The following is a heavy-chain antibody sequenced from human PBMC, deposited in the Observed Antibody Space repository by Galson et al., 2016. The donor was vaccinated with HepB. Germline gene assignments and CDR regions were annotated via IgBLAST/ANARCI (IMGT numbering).Heavy chain of an antibody. CDR2: IDWDHDQ. V-gene: IGHV2-70*11. Sequence: PALVKPTQTLTLTCTFSGFSLSTTEMCVGWLRQPPGKALEWLARIDWDHDQWYSPSLRARLTISKDTSKNQVVLTMTDMDPVDTATYYCARDRSSTWTPRYLDYWGRGTLVTVSS. J-gene: IGHJ4*02. D-gene: IGHD6-13*01. CDR1: GFSLSTTEMC. CDR3: ARDRSSTWTPRYLDY.